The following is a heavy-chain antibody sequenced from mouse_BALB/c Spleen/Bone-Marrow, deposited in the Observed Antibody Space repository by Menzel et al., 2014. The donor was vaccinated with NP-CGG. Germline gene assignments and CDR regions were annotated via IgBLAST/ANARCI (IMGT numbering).Heavy chain of an antibody. CDR3: ARGRSYFDY. V-gene: IGHV5-4*02. Sequence: DVKLQESGGGLVKPGGSLKLSCAASGFTFSDYYMYWVRQTPEKRLEWVATISDGGSYTYYPDSVKGRFTISRDNAKNNLYLQMSSLKSEDTAMYYCARGRSYFDYWGQGTTLTVSS. J-gene: IGHJ2*01. D-gene: IGHD1-1*01. CDR2: ISDGGSYT. CDR1: GFTFSDYY.